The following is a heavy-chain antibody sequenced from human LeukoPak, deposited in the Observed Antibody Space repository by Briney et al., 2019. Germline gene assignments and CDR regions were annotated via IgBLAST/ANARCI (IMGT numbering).Heavy chain of an antibody. V-gene: IGHV4-59*11. D-gene: IGHD3-16*01. Sequence: PSETLSLTCTVSGGSLTGHYWSWIRQPPGKGLEWIGYIHYTGSTNYNPSLNSRITMSVDTPNNQFSLRLTSVTATDTAVYYCARLHALGAEEFDPWGQGALVTVSS. CDR3: ARLHALGAEEFDP. CDR2: IHYTGST. CDR1: GGSLTGHY. J-gene: IGHJ5*02.